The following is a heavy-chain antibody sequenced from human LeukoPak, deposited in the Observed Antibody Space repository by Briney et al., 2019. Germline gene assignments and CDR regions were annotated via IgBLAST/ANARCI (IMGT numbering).Heavy chain of an antibody. Sequence: ASVKVSCKVSGYTLTELSMHWVRQAPGKGLEWMGGLDPEDGETIYAQKIQGRVTMTEDTSTDTAYMELSSLRSEDTAVYYCATSVPEVSNHLDYWGQGTLVTVSS. J-gene: IGHJ4*02. CDR1: GYTLTELS. V-gene: IGHV1-24*01. CDR2: LDPEDGET. D-gene: IGHD4-11*01. CDR3: ATSVPEVSNHLDY.